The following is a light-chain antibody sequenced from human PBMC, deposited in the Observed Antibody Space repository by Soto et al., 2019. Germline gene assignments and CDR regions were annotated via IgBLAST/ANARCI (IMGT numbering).Light chain of an antibody. V-gene: IGKV3-11*01. CDR2: DAS. Sequence: EIALTQSPATLSLSPGERATLSCRASQSASGYLAWYQQKPGQAPRLLIYDASSRATGIPARFSGSGSGTDFTLTISSLEPEDFAVYYCQQRSNWPSMYTFGQGTKLEIK. CDR3: QQRSNWPSMYT. CDR1: QSASGY. J-gene: IGKJ2*01.